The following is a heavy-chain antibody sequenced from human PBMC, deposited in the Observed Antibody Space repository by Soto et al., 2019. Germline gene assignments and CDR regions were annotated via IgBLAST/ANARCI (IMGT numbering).Heavy chain of an antibody. CDR3: ARVFGFGGMDV. V-gene: IGHV4-31*03. CDR2: IYYSGST. D-gene: IGHD3-10*01. J-gene: IGHJ6*02. Sequence: SETLSLTCTVSGGSISSGGYYWSWIRQHPGKGLERIGYIYYSGSTYYNQSLKSRVTISVDTSKNQFSLKLSSVTAADTAVYYCARVFGFGGMDVWGQGTTVTVSS. CDR1: GGSISSGGYY.